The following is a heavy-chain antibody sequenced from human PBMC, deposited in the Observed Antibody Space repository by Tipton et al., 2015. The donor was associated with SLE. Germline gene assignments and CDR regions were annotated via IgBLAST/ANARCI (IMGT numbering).Heavy chain of an antibody. V-gene: IGHV4-38-2*01. J-gene: IGHJ5*02. Sequence: TLSLTCAVSGSSISSGYYWSWIRPSPGKGLEWIASIYPTGITYSNPSLKSRVTISIDTSKNQFSLELSFVTATDTAVYFCARSGGWFDPWGQGTLVIVSS. CDR1: GSSISSGYY. CDR2: IYPTGIT. D-gene: IGHD3-16*01. CDR3: ARSGGWFDP.